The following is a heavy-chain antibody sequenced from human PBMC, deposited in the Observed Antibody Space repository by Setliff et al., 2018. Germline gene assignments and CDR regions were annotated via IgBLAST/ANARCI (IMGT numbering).Heavy chain of an antibody. Sequence: SETLSLTCAVSGHSISNGFYWGWIRQSPVKGLEWIGSLFDGGSAYYSPSLKSRASISLDASKNQFALKLTSATAADTAVYYCARDPHYDPTYSLPGHAFDFWGQGIMVTVSS. CDR3: ARDPHYDPTYSLPGHAFDF. J-gene: IGHJ3*01. D-gene: IGHD3-22*01. CDR1: GHSISNGFY. V-gene: IGHV4-38-2*02. CDR2: LFDGGSA.